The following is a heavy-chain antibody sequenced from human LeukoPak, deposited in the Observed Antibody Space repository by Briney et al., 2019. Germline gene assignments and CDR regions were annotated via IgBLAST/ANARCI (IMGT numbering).Heavy chain of an antibody. D-gene: IGHD1-26*01. Sequence: GSSVKVSCKASGGTFSSYAISWVRQAPGQGLEWMGRIIPILGIANYAQKFQGRVTITADKSTSTAYMELSSLRSEDTAVYYCARVELSGSQTGFDYWGQGTLVTVSS. V-gene: IGHV1-69*04. CDR2: IIPILGIA. J-gene: IGHJ4*02. CDR1: GGTFSSYA. CDR3: ARVELSGSQTGFDY.